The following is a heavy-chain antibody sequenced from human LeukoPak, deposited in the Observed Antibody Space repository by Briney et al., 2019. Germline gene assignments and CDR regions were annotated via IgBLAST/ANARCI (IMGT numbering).Heavy chain of an antibody. CDR1: GFTFSSYS. V-gene: IGHV3-21*01. J-gene: IGHJ4*02. CDR3: ARDMEGGDYFDY. D-gene: IGHD1-1*01. Sequence: GGSLRLSCAASGFTFSSYSMNWVRQAPGKGLEWVSSISSSSSYIYYADSVKGRFTISRDNAKNSLYLQMNSLRAEDTAVYYCARDMEGGDYFDYWGQGTLVTVSS. CDR2: ISSSSSYI.